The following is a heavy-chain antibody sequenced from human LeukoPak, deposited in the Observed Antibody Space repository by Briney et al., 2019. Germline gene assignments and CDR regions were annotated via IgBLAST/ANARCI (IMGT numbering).Heavy chain of an antibody. Sequence: SETLSLTCTVSGDTISNYYWNWIRQAPGKGLEWTGYILYSGGTNYNSSLKSRATISVDSSTNQFSLRLSSVTAADTAVYYCARAKEGTSLVLSFKYHYYFLDVWGIGTTVTVSS. CDR3: ARAKEGTSLVLSFKYHYYFLDV. V-gene: IGHV4-59*12. CDR1: GDTISNYY. CDR2: ILYSGGT. D-gene: IGHD2-2*01. J-gene: IGHJ6*04.